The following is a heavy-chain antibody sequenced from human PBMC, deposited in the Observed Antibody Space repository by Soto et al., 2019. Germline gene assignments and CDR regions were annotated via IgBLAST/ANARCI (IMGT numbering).Heavy chain of an antibody. CDR1: GGAFSTSD. Sequence: QVHLVQSGAEVKMPGSSVRVSCASSGGAFSTSDTGWVRQAPGQGLEWMGGIIPVFGAANYAQKFKGRVTITADESTRTAYLEMSSLKPEDTATYYCARDPRSGWAHDAFDVWGPGTSIIVSS. CDR2: IIPVFGAA. CDR3: ARDPRSGWAHDAFDV. D-gene: IGHD3-22*01. V-gene: IGHV1-69*01. J-gene: IGHJ3*01.